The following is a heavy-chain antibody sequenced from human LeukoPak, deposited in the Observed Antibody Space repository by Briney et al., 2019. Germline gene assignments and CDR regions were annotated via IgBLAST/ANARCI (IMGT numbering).Heavy chain of an antibody. J-gene: IGHJ3*02. CDR1: GGSISSSSYH. D-gene: IGHD6-13*01. CDR3: AKGGIRSGAFDI. Sequence: SETLSLTCTVSGGSISSSSYHWGWIRQPPGKGLEWIGSIYYSGSTYYNPSLKSRITISVDTSKNQFSLKLSSVTAADTAVYYCAKGGIRSGAFDIWGQGTRVTVSS. V-gene: IGHV4-39*07. CDR2: IYYSGST.